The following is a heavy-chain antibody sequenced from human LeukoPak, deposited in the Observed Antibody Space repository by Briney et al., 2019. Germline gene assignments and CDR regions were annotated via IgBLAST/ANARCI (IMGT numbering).Heavy chain of an antibody. J-gene: IGHJ4*02. CDR1: GFTFSNYA. D-gene: IGHD3-10*01. CDR2: ITGSGTYT. Sequence: GGSLRLSCAASGFTFSNYAMNWVRQAPGKGLEWVSGITGSGTYTYYADFVKGRFTISRDNSKNTLYLQMNSLRAEDTAVYYCARGSNYYASGSHFDIWGQGTLVTVSS. V-gene: IGHV3-23*01. CDR3: ARGSNYYASGSHFDI.